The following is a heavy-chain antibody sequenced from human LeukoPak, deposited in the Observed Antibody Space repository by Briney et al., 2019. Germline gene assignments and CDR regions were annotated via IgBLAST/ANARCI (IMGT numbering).Heavy chain of an antibody. Sequence: ASVKVSCKASGYTFTSYGISWVRQAPGQGLEWMGWISAYNGNTNYAQKLQGRVTMTTDTSTSTAYMELRSLRSDDTAVYYCARQGLTVTRPEVPLDYWGQGTLVNVSS. CDR1: GYTFTSYG. D-gene: IGHD4-17*01. CDR3: ARQGLTVTRPEVPLDY. CDR2: ISAYNGNT. J-gene: IGHJ4*02. V-gene: IGHV1-18*01.